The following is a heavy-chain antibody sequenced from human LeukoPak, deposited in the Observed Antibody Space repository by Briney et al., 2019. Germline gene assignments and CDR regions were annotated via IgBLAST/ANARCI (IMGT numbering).Heavy chain of an antibody. V-gene: IGHV4-34*01. J-gene: IGHJ5*02. CDR2: INHSGST. CDR1: SESFIGYY. Sequence: PSETLSLTCAVYSESFIGYYWSWIRQPPGKGLEWIGEINHSGSTNYNPSLKSRVTISIDTSKNQFSLKLSSVTAADTAIYYCVKDNGRWFDPWGQGTLVIVSS. D-gene: IGHD1-26*01. CDR3: VKDNGRWFDP.